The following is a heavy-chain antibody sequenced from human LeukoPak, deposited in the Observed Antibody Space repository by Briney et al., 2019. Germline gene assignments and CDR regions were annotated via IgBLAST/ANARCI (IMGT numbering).Heavy chain of an antibody. CDR2: ISGSGGST. Sequence: PGGSLRLSCAASGFTFSSFSMNWVRQAPGKGLEWVSAISGSGGSTYYADSVKGRFTISRDNSKNTLYLQMNSLRAEDTAVYYCARLGCSGTSRLAYPRYYFYYMDVWGKGTTVTVSS. J-gene: IGHJ6*03. V-gene: IGHV3-23*01. CDR1: GFTFSSFS. CDR3: ARLGCSGTSRLAYPRYYFYYMDV. D-gene: IGHD2-2*01.